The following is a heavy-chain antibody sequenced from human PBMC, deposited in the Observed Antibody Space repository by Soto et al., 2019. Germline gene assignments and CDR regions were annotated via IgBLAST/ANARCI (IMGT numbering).Heavy chain of an antibody. J-gene: IGHJ4*02. CDR1: AFTFNNYA. D-gene: IGHD3-22*01. CDR2: IGGSGRTT. CDR3: AKSRYSDSSGDFYDY. V-gene: IGHV3-23*01. Sequence: HPGGSLRRSCAASAFTFNNYAMRWVRQAPGKGLEWVSGIGGSGRTTYYADSVKGRFTISRDNSNNTLFLQMNSLRAEETAVYYCAKSRYSDSSGDFYDYWGQGTLVTVSS.